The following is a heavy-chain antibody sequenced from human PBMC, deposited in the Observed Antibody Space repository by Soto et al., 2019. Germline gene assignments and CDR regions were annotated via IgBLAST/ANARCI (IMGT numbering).Heavy chain of an antibody. Sequence: GGSLRLSCAASGFTFSSYSMNWVRQAPGKGLEWVSYISSSSSTIYYADSVKGRFTISRDNAKNSLYLQMNSLRDEDTAVYYCARERQLVPGFRLGLGMDVWGQGTTVTVSS. V-gene: IGHV3-48*02. J-gene: IGHJ6*02. D-gene: IGHD6-6*01. CDR2: ISSSSSTI. CDR1: GFTFSSYS. CDR3: ARERQLVPGFRLGLGMDV.